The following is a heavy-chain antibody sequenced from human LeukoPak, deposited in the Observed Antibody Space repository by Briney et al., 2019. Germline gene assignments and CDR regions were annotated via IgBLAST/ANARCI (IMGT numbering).Heavy chain of an antibody. CDR1: GFTVSSNY. D-gene: IGHD3-10*01. V-gene: IGHV3-66*01. J-gene: IGHJ4*02. CDR2: IYSGGST. Sequence: GGSLRLSCAASGFTVSSNYMSWVRRAPGKGLEWVSVIYSGGSTYYADSVKGRFTISRDNSKNALYLQMNSLRAEDTAVYYCARGVGLWSPQTLWGQGTLVTVSS. CDR3: ARGVGLWSPQTL.